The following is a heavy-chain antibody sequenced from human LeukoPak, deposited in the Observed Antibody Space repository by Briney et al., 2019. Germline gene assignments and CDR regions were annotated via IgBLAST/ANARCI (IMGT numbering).Heavy chain of an antibody. J-gene: IGHJ4*02. CDR2: IIPILGIA. CDR1: GGTFSSYT. Sequence: ASVKVSCKAPGGTFSSYTISWVRQAPGQGLEWMGRIIPILGIANYAQKFQGRVTITADKSTSTAYMELSSLRSEDTAVYYCARDPRGYSFFDYWGQGTLVTVSS. D-gene: IGHD5-18*01. CDR3: ARDPRGYSFFDY. V-gene: IGHV1-69*04.